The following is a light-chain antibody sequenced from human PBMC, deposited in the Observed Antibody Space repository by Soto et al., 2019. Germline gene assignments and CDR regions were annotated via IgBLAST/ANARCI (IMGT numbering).Light chain of an antibody. CDR1: SGNIASNY. J-gene: IGLJ1*01. CDR3: QSYATTSKV. V-gene: IGLV6-57*03. CDR2: EDN. Sequence: NFMLTQPHSVSESPGKTVTISCTRSSGNIASNYVQWYQQRPGSAPTTVIYEDNQRPSGVPDRFSGSIDSSSNSASLTISGLKTEDEADYYCQSYATTSKVFGTGTKVTVL.